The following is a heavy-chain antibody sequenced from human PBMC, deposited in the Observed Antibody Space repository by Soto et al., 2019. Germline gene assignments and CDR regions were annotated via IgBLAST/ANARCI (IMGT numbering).Heavy chain of an antibody. CDR2: IYYDGSNT. CDR1: GFTFSNYG. J-gene: IGHJ6*02. V-gene: IGHV3-33*01. Sequence: GGSLRLSCAASGFTFSNYGMHWVRQAPGKGLEWVALIYYDGSNTYYGDSVKGRFTVSRDNSKNRLFLQMNSLRPDDTAVYVCARNLKDGGMDVWGQGTTVTVS. CDR3: ARNLKDGGMDV.